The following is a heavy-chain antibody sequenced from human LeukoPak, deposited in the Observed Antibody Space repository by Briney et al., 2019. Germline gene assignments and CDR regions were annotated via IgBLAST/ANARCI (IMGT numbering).Heavy chain of an antibody. CDR3: AKVASGFGELHFDY. CDR2: IRYDGSNK. Sequence: GGSLRLSCAASGFTFSSYGMHWVRQAPGKGLDWVAFIRYDGSNKYYAYSVKGRFTISRDNSKTPLYLQMNSLRAEDTAVYYCAKVASGFGELHFDYWGQGTLVTVSS. V-gene: IGHV3-30*02. CDR1: GFTFSSYG. D-gene: IGHD3-10*01. J-gene: IGHJ4*02.